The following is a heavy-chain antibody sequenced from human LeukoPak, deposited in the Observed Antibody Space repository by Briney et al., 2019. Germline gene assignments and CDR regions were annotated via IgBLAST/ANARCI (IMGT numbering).Heavy chain of an antibody. CDR2: ISYSGST. CDR1: GGSIYSHY. Sequence: SETLSLTCIVSGGSIYSHYWSWIRQPPGKGLEWIGYISYSGSTNYNPSLKSRVTISVDTSKNQFSLKLSSVTAADTAVYYCARDNDYSNYLDYWGQGTLVTVSS. V-gene: IGHV4-59*11. J-gene: IGHJ4*02. D-gene: IGHD4-11*01. CDR3: ARDNDYSNYLDY.